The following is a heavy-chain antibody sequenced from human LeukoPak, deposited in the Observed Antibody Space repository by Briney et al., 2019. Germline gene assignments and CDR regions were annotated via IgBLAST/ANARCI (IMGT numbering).Heavy chain of an antibody. J-gene: IGHJ4*02. CDR3: TRDRVHKQQQLGKGSDY. CDR2: IRSKAYGGTT. V-gene: IGHV3-49*04. D-gene: IGHD6-13*01. Sequence: GGFLRLSCTASGFTFGDYAMSWGHQAPGEGLGWVGFIRSKAYGGTTEYAASVKGRFTISRDDSKSIAYLQMNSLKTEDTAVYYCTRDRVHKQQQLGKGSDYWGQGTLVTVSS. CDR1: GFTFGDYA.